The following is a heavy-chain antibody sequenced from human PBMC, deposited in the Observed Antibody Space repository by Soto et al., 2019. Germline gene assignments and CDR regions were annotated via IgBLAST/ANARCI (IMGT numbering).Heavy chain of an antibody. Sequence: YDMSRVRQAPDKGLEGVAVIWYDGSNKSYADSVQGRFTISRDNSKNTLYLQMNSLRAEYTAVYYCASGEVASALGYSGQGTLVPVS. J-gene: IGHJ4*02. CDR3: ASGEVASALGY. D-gene: IGHD5-12*01. CDR1: YD. CDR2: IWYDGSNK. V-gene: IGHV3-33*01.